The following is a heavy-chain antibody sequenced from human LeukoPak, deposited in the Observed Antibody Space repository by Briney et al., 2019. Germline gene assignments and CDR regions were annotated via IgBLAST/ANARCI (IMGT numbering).Heavy chain of an antibody. Sequence: VASVKVSCKASGGTFSSYAISWVRQAPGQGLEWMGRIIPILGIANYAQKFQGRVTITADKSTSTAYMELSSLRSEDTAVYYCARYIYGVVYYFDYWGQGTLVTVSS. CDR1: GGTFSSYA. CDR2: IIPILGIA. J-gene: IGHJ4*02. CDR3: ARYIYGVVYYFDY. D-gene: IGHD2-8*02. V-gene: IGHV1-69*04.